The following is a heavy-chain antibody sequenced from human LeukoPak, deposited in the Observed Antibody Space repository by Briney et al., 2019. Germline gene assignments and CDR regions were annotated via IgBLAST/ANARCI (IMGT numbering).Heavy chain of an antibody. Sequence: GGSLRLSCAASGFTFSSYTMNWVRQAPGKGLEWVTYISSSGSIIYYSDPVKGRFTISRDNAKKSLYLQMNSLRAEDTAVYYCATPGLLGYCSSAICAPPGYWGQGTLVTVSS. V-gene: IGHV3-48*04. CDR2: ISSSGSII. CDR3: ATPGLLGYCSSAICAPPGY. CDR1: GFTFSSYT. D-gene: IGHD2-2*01. J-gene: IGHJ4*02.